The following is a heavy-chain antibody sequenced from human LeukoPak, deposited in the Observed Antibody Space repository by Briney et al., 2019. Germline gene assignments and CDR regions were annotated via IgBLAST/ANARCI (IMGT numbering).Heavy chain of an antibody. CDR1: GFTFSSYE. CDR3: LRETRSAAGSF. V-gene: IGHV3-7*03. CDR2: IKQDGSER. D-gene: IGHD6-13*01. Sequence: GGSLRLSCAASGFTFSSYEMNWVRQVPGKGLEWVAAIKQDGSERYHVGSVKGRFTISRDNAKNSLNLEMNSLRAEDTAVYYCLRETRSAAGSFWGQGTQVTVSS. J-gene: IGHJ4*02.